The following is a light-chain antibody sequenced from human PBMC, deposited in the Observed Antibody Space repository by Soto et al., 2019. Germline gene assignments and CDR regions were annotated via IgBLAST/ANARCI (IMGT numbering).Light chain of an antibody. J-gene: IGKJ1*01. CDR1: QSVNSNY. CDR2: SAS. Sequence: EIVLTQSPGTLSLSPGERATLSCRASQSVNSNYLSWYQQKPGQAPRLLIYSASTRATGMPDRFSGSGSGTEFTLTISRLEPEDFAVYYCQKYDSSLTWTFGPGTKVEIK. V-gene: IGKV3-20*01. CDR3: QKYDSSLTWT.